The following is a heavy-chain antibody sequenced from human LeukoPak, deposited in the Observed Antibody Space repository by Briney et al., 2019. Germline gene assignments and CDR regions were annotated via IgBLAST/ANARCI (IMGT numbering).Heavy chain of an antibody. V-gene: IGHV4-38-2*02. J-gene: IGHJ6*03. D-gene: IGHD3-10*01. CDR1: GYSISSGYY. CDR2: IYHSGST. Sequence: SETLSLTCTVSGYSISSGYYWGWIRQPPGKGLEWIGSIYHSGSTYYNPSLKSRVTISVDTSKNQFSLKLSSVTAADTAVYYCARARGGYYYYYYMDVWGKGTTVTVSS. CDR3: ARARGGYYYYYYMDV.